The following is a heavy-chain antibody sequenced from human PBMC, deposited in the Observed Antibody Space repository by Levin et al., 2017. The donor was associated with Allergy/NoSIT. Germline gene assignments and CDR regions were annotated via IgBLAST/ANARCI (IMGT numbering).Heavy chain of an antibody. J-gene: IGHJ4*02. D-gene: IGHD2-15*01. CDR1: GFTFTNSA. CDR2: IAVGSGDT. V-gene: IGHV1-58*02. CDR3: ATVLCGGGACYSGFGYNFEL. Sequence: SVKVSCKASGFTFTNSAMQWVRQAREQRLEWIGWIAVGSGDTKSAQRFQERVTITRDLSTSTVYMELSSLRSDDTAVYYCATVLCGGGACYSGFGYNFELWGQGTLVTVSS.